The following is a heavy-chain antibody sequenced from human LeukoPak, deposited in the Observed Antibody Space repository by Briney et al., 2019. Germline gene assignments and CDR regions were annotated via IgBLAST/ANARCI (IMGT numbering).Heavy chain of an antibody. CDR2: IYYSGST. D-gene: IGHD6-13*01. CDR3: ARLDGSRFDY. V-gene: IGHV4-39*01. Sequence: SETLSLTCTVFGGSISSSDFYWGWIRQPPGKGLEWIGTIYYSGSTPYNPSLKSRVAMSVDTSKNQFSLKLSSVTAADTAVYYCARLDGSRFDYWGQGTLVTVSS. J-gene: IGHJ4*02. CDR1: GGSISSSDFY.